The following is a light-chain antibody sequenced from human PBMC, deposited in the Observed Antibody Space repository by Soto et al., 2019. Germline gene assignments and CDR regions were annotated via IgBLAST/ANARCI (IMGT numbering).Light chain of an antibody. J-gene: IGLJ2*01. CDR1: SSNIGSNI. V-gene: IGLV1-44*01. CDR2: THN. CDR3: AAWDDSLSGLV. Sequence: QSVLTQPPSASGTPGQRVTISCSGSSSNIGSNIVNWYQQLPGTAPKLLIYTHNQRPSGVPDRFSGYKSGTSASLAISGLQAEDEADYFCAAWDDSLSGLVFGEGPKLTDL.